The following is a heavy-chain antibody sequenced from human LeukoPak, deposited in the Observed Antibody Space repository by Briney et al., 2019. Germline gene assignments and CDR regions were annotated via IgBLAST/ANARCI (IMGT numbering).Heavy chain of an antibody. V-gene: IGHV3-30*02. CDR3: AGDPYIAAATDWFDP. J-gene: IGHJ5*02. D-gene: IGHD6-13*01. Sequence: GGSLRLSCAASGFTFSSYGMHWVRQAPGKGLEWVAFIRYDGSNKYYADSVKGRFTISRDNSKNTLYLQMNSLRAEDTAVYYCAGDPYIAAATDWFDPWGQGTLVTVSS. CDR1: GFTFSSYG. CDR2: IRYDGSNK.